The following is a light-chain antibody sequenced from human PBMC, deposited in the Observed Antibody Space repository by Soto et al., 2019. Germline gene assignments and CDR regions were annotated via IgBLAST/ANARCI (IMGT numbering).Light chain of an antibody. CDR1: TGAVTNGHY. CDR3: LLSYNGPYV. CDR2: DTT. Sequence: VVTQEPSLTVSPRGTVTLTCGSSTGAVTNGHYPYWFQQKPGQAPRTLIYDTTNRHSWTPARFSGSLLGGKAALTLSGAQPEDEAEYYCLLSYNGPYVFGTGTKVTVL. J-gene: IGLJ1*01. V-gene: IGLV7-46*01.